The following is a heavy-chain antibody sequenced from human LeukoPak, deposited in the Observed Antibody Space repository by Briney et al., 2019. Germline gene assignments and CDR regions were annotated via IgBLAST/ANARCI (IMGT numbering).Heavy chain of an antibody. CDR1: GFTFSNSA. Sequence: GGSLRLSCAASGFTFSNSAMSWVRQAPGKGLEWVSSVSGSGGSTYCADSVKGRFTISRDNSKNTLYLQVNSLRAEDTAVYYRARAGTSGYIYYFDYWGQGTLVTVSS. CDR3: ARAGTSGYIYYFDY. D-gene: IGHD3-22*01. J-gene: IGHJ4*02. CDR2: VSGSGGST. V-gene: IGHV3-23*01.